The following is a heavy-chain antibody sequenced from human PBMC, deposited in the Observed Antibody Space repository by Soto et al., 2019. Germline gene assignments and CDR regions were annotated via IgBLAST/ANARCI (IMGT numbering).Heavy chain of an antibody. V-gene: IGHV1-69*01. J-gene: IGHJ4*02. Sequence: QVQLVQSGAEVKKPGSSVQVSCKASGGGNLRDYRTTWVRQAPGQGLEWMGGIIPKLGSANYAQNFQGRVTITADESTSTVYMELRSLRSEDTAVYYCARGGDGYIFGAGYWGQGTPVTVSS. CDR2: IIPKLGSA. CDR3: ARGGDGYIFGAGY. D-gene: IGHD2-21*01. CDR1: GGGNLRDYR.